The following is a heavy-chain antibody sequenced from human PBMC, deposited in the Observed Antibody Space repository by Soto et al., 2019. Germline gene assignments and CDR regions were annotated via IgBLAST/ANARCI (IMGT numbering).Heavy chain of an antibody. CDR1: EFTFSDYA. Sequence: EGQLLESGGGLVQPGGSLRLSCAASEFTFSDYAMSWVRQAPGKGLEWVSSISGSSRSTYYADSVKGRFSISRDNHKNTLFLEMSSLRAADTALYYCAKRGDFGSGGLDLWGQGTLVTVSS. D-gene: IGHD3-10*01. V-gene: IGHV3-23*01. J-gene: IGHJ5*02. CDR2: ISGSSRST. CDR3: AKRGDFGSGGLDL.